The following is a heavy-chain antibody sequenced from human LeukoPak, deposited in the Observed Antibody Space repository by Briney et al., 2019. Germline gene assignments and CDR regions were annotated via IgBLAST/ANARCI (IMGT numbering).Heavy chain of an antibody. CDR1: GYSFTNYG. CDR3: ARGQQFGIAAVDSWFDP. D-gene: IGHD6-13*01. J-gene: IGHJ5*02. Sequence: ASVKVSCKASGYSFTNYGFNWVRQAPGQGLEWLGWISAYNGHTIYGQKFQGKVTMTTDTSTSTAYMELRNLMSDDTAVYYCARGQQFGIAAVDSWFDPWGQGTLVTVSS. V-gene: IGHV1-18*01. CDR2: ISAYNGHT.